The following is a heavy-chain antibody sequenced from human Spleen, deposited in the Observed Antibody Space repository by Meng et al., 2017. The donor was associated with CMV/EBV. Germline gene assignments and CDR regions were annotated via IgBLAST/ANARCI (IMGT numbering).Heavy chain of an antibody. CDR2: IWYDGSNK. CDR1: GFTFSSYG. J-gene: IGHJ4*02. D-gene: IGHD3-3*01. CDR3: AKDRDFWSGYYLDY. Sequence: GESLKISCAASGFTFSSYGMHWVRQAPGKGLEWVAVIWYDGSNKYYADSVKGRFTISRDNSKNTLYLQMNSLRAEDTAVYYCAKDRDFWSGYYLDYWGQGTLVTVSS. V-gene: IGHV3-33*06.